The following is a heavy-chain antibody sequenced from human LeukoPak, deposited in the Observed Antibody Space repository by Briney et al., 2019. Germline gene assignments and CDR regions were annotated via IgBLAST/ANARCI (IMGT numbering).Heavy chain of an antibody. CDR1: GFTFSRYA. Sequence: GGSLRLSCAASGFTFSRYAMHWVRQAPGKGLESVAFISYDGSKKYYADSMKGRFTISRDNSKNTLFLQMKSLRVEDTAVFYCARDYFPWGGAGTGKHYYYLYGMDVWGQGTTVTVSS. CDR3: ARDYFPWGGAGTGKHYYYLYGMDV. J-gene: IGHJ6*02. D-gene: IGHD6-13*01. CDR2: ISYDGSKK. V-gene: IGHV3-30-3*01.